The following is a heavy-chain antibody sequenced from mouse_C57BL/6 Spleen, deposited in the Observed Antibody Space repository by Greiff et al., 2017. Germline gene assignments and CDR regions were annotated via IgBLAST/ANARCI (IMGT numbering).Heavy chain of an antibody. Sequence: EVKLMESGGGLVKPGGSLKLSCAASGFTFSSYAMSWVRQTPEKRLEWVATISDGGSYTYYPDNAKGRFTISRDNAKNNLYLQMSHLKSEDTSMYYCARDKNYDYPWFAYWGQGTLVTVSA. D-gene: IGHD2-4*01. CDR1: GFTFSSYA. V-gene: IGHV5-4*01. CDR3: ARDKNYDYPWFAY. J-gene: IGHJ3*01. CDR2: ISDGGSYT.